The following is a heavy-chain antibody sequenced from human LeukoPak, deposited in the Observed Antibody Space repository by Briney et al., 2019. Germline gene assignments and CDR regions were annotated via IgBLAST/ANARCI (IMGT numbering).Heavy chain of an antibody. CDR3: ARDKGNYDYFDY. CDR2: IYTSGST. Sequence: SEILSLTCTVSGGSISSGSYYWSWIRQPAGKGLEWIGRIYTSGSTNYNPSLKSRVTISVDTSKNQFSLKLSSVTAADTAVYYCARDKGNYDYFDYWGQGTLVTVSS. V-gene: IGHV4-61*02. J-gene: IGHJ4*02. CDR1: GGSISSGSYY. D-gene: IGHD1-7*01.